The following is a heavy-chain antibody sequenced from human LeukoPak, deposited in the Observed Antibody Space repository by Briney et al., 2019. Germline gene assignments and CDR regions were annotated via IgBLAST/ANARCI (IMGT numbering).Heavy chain of an antibody. Sequence: PSETLSLTCAVSGDSISSGDHSWSRIRQPSGKGLEWIGYIFHSGHSYYNPSLKSRVTISVDRSKNQFSLRLTSVTAADTAIYYCARELWFVNAPGSWLDPWGQGTQVTVSS. V-gene: IGHV4-30-2*01. CDR2: IFHSGHS. J-gene: IGHJ5*02. CDR3: ARELWFVNAPGSWLDP. D-gene: IGHD3-10*01. CDR1: GDSISSGDHS.